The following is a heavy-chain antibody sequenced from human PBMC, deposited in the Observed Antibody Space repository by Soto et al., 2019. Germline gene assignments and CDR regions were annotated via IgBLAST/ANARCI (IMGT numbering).Heavy chain of an antibody. Sequence: GGSLRLSCAASGFTFSSYSMNWVRQAPGKGLEWVSSISSSSSYIYYADSVKGRFTNSRDNAKNSLYLQMNSLRAEDTAVYYCARASVYCSGGSCYSVAEYFKHWGQGTLVTVSS. V-gene: IGHV3-21*01. J-gene: IGHJ1*01. CDR2: ISSSSSYI. D-gene: IGHD2-15*01. CDR3: ARASVYCSGGSCYSVAEYFKH. CDR1: GFTFSSYS.